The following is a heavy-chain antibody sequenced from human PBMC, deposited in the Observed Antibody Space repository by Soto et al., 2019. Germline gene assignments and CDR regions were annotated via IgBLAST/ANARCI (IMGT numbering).Heavy chain of an antibody. Sequence: GGSLRLSCVASGFTFSSYYMTWVRQAPGKGLEWVANIKQDGREKYYVDSVKGRFTISRDNSNNLLYLQLDSLRVEDTAVYYCATYGGSTNCLSYWGRGTQVTVSS. J-gene: IGHJ4*02. CDR1: GFTFSSYY. V-gene: IGHV3-7*05. CDR3: ATYGGSTNCLSY. D-gene: IGHD2-15*01. CDR2: IKQDGREK.